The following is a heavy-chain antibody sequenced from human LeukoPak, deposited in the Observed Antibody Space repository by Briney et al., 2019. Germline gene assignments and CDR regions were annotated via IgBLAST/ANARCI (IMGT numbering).Heavy chain of an antibody. Sequence: PGGSLRLSCAASGFTFSTFSMNWVRQAPGKGLEWVSYIGGSGTTIYYADSVEGRFTISRDNAKNSLYLQMNSLRVEDTAVYYCAKEEVVTAVPLDYWGQGTLVTVSS. CDR2: IGGSGTTI. CDR1: GFTFSTFS. D-gene: IGHD2-21*02. J-gene: IGHJ4*02. V-gene: IGHV3-48*04. CDR3: AKEEVVTAVPLDY.